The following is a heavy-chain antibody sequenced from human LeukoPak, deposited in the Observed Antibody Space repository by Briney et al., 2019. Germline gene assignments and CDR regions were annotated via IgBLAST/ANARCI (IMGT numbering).Heavy chain of an antibody. D-gene: IGHD6-13*01. CDR1: GFTFSSYA. J-gene: IGHJ4*02. CDR3: AKSSSSWYGALGY. V-gene: IGHV3-23*01. Sequence: GSLRLSCAASGFTFSSYAMSWVRQAPGKGLEWVSAISGSGGSTYYVDSVKGRFTISRDNSKNTLYLQMNSLRAEDTAVYYCAKSSSSWYGALGYWGQGTLVTVSS. CDR2: ISGSGGST.